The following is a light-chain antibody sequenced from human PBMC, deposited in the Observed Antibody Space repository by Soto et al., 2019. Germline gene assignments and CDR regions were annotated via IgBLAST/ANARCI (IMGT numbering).Light chain of an antibody. CDR2: DAS. V-gene: IGKV3-11*01. J-gene: IGKJ1*01. Sequence: EIVLTQSPATLSLSPGERATLSCRASQSLSSYLAWYQQKPGQAPRLLIYDASNRATGIPARFSGSGSGTDCTLTISRLEPEDFAVYYCQQRSSWPLTFGQGTKVEIK. CDR3: QQRSSWPLT. CDR1: QSLSSY.